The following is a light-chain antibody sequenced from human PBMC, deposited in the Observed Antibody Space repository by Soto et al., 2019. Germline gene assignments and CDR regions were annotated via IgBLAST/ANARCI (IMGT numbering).Light chain of an antibody. Sequence: EIVLTQSPATLSLSPGERATLSCRASQSVGSSLAWYQQKLGQAPRLLIYGASNRAPGIPARFSGSGSGTDFTLTISSLEHEDFAVYHCLQRSIGFTFGPGTKVDIK. V-gene: IGKV3-11*01. CDR3: LQRSIGFT. CDR1: QSVGSS. CDR2: GAS. J-gene: IGKJ3*01.